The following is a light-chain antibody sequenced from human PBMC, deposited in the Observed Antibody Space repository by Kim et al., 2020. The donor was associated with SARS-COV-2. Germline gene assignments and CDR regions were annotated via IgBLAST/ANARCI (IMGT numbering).Light chain of an antibody. J-gene: IGLJ3*02. CDR2: DVS. Sequence: GQSITNSWTGTRSDVGGYNYVSWYQQHPGKAPKLMIYDVSNRPSGVSNRFSGSKSGNTASLTISGLQAEDEADYYCSSYTSSSTRVFGGGTKLTVL. CDR1: RSDVGGYNY. CDR3: SSYTSSSTRV. V-gene: IGLV2-14*03.